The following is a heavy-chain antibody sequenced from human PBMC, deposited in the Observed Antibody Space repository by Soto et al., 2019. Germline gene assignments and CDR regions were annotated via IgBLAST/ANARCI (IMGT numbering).Heavy chain of an antibody. J-gene: IGHJ2*01. CDR3: ARESHDILTGPPWVWYFDL. V-gene: IGHV4-34*01. CDR2: INDRGSI. D-gene: IGHD3-9*01. Sequence: QVQLQQWGAGPLRPLETLSLTCGVSGGSFSGYYWAWIRQSPGKGLEWIGEINDRGSINYNPYLKSRVSISIDTSKNHYYLNLRSVTAADTAVYYCARESHDILTGPPWVWYFDLWGRGTLVTVSS. CDR1: GGSFSGYY.